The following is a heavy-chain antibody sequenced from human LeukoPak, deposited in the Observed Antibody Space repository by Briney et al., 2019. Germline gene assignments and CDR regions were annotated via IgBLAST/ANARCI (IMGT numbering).Heavy chain of an antibody. V-gene: IGHV4-30-4*01. D-gene: IGHD4-4*01. J-gene: IGHJ4*02. CDR2: IYYSGST. Sequence: SETLSLTCTVSGGAISSGDYYWSWMRQPPGKGLEWIGYIYYSGSTYYNPSLKSRVTISVDTSKNQFSLKLSSVTAADTAVYYCAREIVDYSNYGVPTGPFDYWGQGTLVTVSS. CDR3: AREIVDYSNYGVPTGPFDY. CDR1: GGAISSGDYY.